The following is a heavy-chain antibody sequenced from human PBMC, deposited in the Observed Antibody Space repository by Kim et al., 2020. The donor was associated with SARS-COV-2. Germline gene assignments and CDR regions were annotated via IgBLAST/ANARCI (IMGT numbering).Heavy chain of an antibody. Sequence: AQKLQGRVTMTTDTSTSTAYMELRSLNSDDTAVYYCAKHYYGSGSYSFDYWGQGTLVTVSS. V-gene: IGHV1-18*01. D-gene: IGHD3-10*01. J-gene: IGHJ4*02. CDR3: AKHYYGSGSYSFDY.